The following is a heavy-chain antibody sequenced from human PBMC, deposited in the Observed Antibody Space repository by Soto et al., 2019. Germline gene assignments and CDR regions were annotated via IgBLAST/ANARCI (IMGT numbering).Heavy chain of an antibody. V-gene: IGHV1-2*02. CDR1: GYTFNDYQ. D-gene: IGHD3-3*01. J-gene: IGHJ6*02. CDR2: INPNSGGT. Sequence: ASVKVSCKASGYTFNDYQMHWVRQAPGQGLEWVGCINPNSGGTNYALRFQGRVTMTRDTSISTAYMELSRLRSDDTAVYYCGGLLVGIDNYGMDVWGQGTTVTVS. CDR3: GGLLVGIDNYGMDV.